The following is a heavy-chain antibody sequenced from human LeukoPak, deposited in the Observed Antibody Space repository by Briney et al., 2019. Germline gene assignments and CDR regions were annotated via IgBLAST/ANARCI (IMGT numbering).Heavy chain of an antibody. V-gene: IGHV1-8*03. J-gene: IGHJ4*02. Sequence: ASVKVSCKASGYTFTSYDINWVRQAAGQGREWMGWMNPNSGNTGYAQKFQGRVTITRNTSISTAYMELSSLRSEDTAVYYCARDYCGSEFDYWGQGTLVTVSA. CDR2: MNPNSGNT. CDR3: ARDYCGSEFDY. D-gene: IGHD3-10*01. CDR1: GYTFTSYD.